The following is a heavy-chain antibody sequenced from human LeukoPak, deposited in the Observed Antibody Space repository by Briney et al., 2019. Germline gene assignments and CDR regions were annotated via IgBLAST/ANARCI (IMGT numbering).Heavy chain of an antibody. CDR2: INNNGGST. J-gene: IGHJ6*02. CDR1: GFTFSSYA. Sequence: GGSLRLSCAASGFTFSSYAMHWVRQAPGKGLEYVSAINNNGGSTYYANSVKGRFTISRDNSKNTLYLQMGSLRAEDMAVYYCARSVAYYYGMDVWGQGTTVTVSS. D-gene: IGHD2-15*01. CDR3: ARSVAYYYGMDV. V-gene: IGHV3-64*01.